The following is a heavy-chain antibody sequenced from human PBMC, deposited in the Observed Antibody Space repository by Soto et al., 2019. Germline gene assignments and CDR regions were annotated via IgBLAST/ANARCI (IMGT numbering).Heavy chain of an antibody. CDR3: ARDGIAVASTVFDP. V-gene: IGHV4-59*12. CDR2: IYDSGRT. Sequence: RIRKKPGKGLEWIGYIYDSGRTNYNPSLKSRVTISGDTPKNQFSLKLSPVTAADTAVYYCARDGIAVASTVFDPRRQGSLVTVIS. J-gene: IGHJ5*02. D-gene: IGHD6-19*01.